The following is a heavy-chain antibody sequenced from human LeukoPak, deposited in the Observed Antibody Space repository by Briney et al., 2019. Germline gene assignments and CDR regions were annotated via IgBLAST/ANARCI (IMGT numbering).Heavy chain of an antibody. Sequence: GGSLRLSCAASGFTFSSYDMSWVRQAPGKGLEWVSAISSNGGSTYYANSVKGRFTISRDNSKNTLYLQMGSLRAEDTAVYYCARVTGGYNLVDYWGQGTLVTVSS. CDR3: ARVTGGYNLVDY. CDR2: ISSNGGST. J-gene: IGHJ4*02. D-gene: IGHD5-24*01. CDR1: GFTFSSYD. V-gene: IGHV3-64*01.